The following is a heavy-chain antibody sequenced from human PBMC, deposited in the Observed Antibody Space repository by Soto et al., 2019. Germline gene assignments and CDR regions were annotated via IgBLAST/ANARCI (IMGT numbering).Heavy chain of an antibody. J-gene: IGHJ4*02. CDR2: ISFDGSKK. V-gene: IGHV3-30*18. CDR1: GFTFRNYA. D-gene: IGHD2-21*02. CDR3: AKDGRISYCSGDCYSFDY. Sequence: GGSLRLSCAASGFTFRNYAMHWVRQAPGKGLEWVAVISFDGSKKYYSDSVKGRFTISRDNSKNTLYLQMNSLRAEDTALYYCAKDGRISYCSGDCYSFDYWGQGTLVTVSS.